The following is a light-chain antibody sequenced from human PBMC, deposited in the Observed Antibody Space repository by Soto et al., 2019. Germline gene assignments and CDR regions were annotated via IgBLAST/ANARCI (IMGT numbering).Light chain of an antibody. Sequence: AIEMTQSPSSLSASVGDRVTITWRASQGIRNDLGWYQQKPGKAPKLLIYGASRLQSGVPSRFGGSGSGTDFTLTISSLQPEDFATYYCLQDNNYPITFGQGTRLEIK. CDR3: LQDNNYPIT. CDR2: GAS. J-gene: IGKJ5*01. V-gene: IGKV1-6*01. CDR1: QGIRND.